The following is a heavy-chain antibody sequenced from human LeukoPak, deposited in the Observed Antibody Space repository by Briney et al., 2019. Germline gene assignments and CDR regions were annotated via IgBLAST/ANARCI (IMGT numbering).Heavy chain of an antibody. J-gene: IGHJ4*02. CDR1: GGSFSGYY. CDR2: INHSGST. Sequence: PSETLSLTCAVYGGSFSGYYWSWIRQPPGKGLEWIGEINHSGSTNYNPSLKSRVTISVDTSKNQFSLKLSSVTAADTAVYYCARVRDYYYDSSGYYPFDYWGQGTLVTVSS. V-gene: IGHV4-34*01. D-gene: IGHD3-22*01. CDR3: ARVRDYYYDSSGYYPFDY.